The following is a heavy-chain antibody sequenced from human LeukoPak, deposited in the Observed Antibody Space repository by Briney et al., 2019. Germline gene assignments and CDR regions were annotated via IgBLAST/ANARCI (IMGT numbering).Heavy chain of an antibody. CDR2: IKQDGSEK. V-gene: IGHV3-7*01. CDR3: AKEGAYPIITYDS. CDR1: GFTFSNYW. D-gene: IGHD1-14*01. Sequence: GGSLRLPCAASGFTFSNYWMNWLRQAPGKGLGWVANIKQDGSEKYYVDSVKGRFTISRDNAKNSLYLQMNSLRAEDAGVYYCAKEGAYPIITYDSWGQGTLVTVSS. J-gene: IGHJ5*01.